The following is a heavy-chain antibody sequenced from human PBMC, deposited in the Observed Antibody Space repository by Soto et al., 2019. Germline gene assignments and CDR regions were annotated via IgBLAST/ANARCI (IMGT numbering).Heavy chain of an antibody. D-gene: IGHD6-13*01. Sequence: QVQLQESGPGLVKPSGTLSLTCAVSGGSISGSNWWSWFRQPPGKGLECIGEIYHSGSTNYNPSRKSRVTISVDKSKNQFSLKLSSVTAADTAVYYCARGKGIAAANYYYYGMDVWGQGTTVTVSS. J-gene: IGHJ6*02. CDR3: ARGKGIAAANYYYYGMDV. CDR1: GGSISGSNW. V-gene: IGHV4-4*02. CDR2: IYHSGST.